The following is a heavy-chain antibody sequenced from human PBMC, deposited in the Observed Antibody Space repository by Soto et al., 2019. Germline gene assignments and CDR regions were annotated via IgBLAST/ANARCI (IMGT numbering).Heavy chain of an antibody. CDR3: ARESPYSSGWYYFDY. Sequence: SETLSLTCTVSGGSISSGGYYWSWIRQQQGKGLEWIGYIYYSGSTYYNPSLKSRVTISVDTSKNQFSLKLSSVTAADTAVYYCARESPYSSGWYYFDYWGQGTLVTVSS. V-gene: IGHV4-31*03. J-gene: IGHJ4*02. D-gene: IGHD6-19*01. CDR1: GGSISSGGYY. CDR2: IYYSGST.